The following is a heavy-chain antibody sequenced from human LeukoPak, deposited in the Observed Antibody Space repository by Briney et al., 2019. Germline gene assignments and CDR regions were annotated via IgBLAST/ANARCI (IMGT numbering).Heavy chain of an antibody. J-gene: IGHJ3*02. CDR3: ARPSRSYGGNSGLVAFDI. CDR1: GGSISSSSYY. CDR2: IYYSGST. D-gene: IGHD4-23*01. V-gene: IGHV4-39*01. Sequence: SETLSLTCTVSGGSISSSSYYWGWIRQPPGKGLEWIGSIYYSGSTYYKPSLKSRVTISVDTSKNQFSLKLSSVTAADTAVYYCARPSRSYGGNSGLVAFDIWGQGTMVTVSS.